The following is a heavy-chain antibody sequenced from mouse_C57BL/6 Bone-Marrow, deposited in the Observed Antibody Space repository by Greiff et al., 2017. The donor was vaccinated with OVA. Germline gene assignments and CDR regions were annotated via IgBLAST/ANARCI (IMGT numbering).Heavy chain of an antibody. D-gene: IGHD2-10*01. J-gene: IGHJ4*01. V-gene: IGHV1-80*01. CDR1: GYAFSSYW. CDR3: ARSLLWYSMDY. CDR2: IYPGDGDT. Sequence: VQLQQSGAELVKPGASVKISCKASGYAFSSYWMNWVKQRPGKGLEWIGQIYPGDGDTNYNGKFKGKATLTADKSSSTAYMPLSSLTSEDSAVYFCARSLLWYSMDYWGQGTSVTVSS.